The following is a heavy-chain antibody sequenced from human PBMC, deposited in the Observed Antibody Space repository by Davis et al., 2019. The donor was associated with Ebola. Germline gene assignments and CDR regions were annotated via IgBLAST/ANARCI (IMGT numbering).Heavy chain of an antibody. CDR3: AKAPISSRGIWIWVY. CDR1: EFSFRNYG. V-gene: IGHV3-30*02. J-gene: IGHJ4*02. Sequence: PGGSLRLSCAASEFSFRNYGMHWVRQAPGKGLEWVASIRHDGSDKYYADSVKGRFTISRDNSQNTLFLRMSSLRAGDTAVYYCAKAPISSRGIWIWVYWGQGTLVTVSS. D-gene: IGHD3-10*01. CDR2: IRHDGSDK.